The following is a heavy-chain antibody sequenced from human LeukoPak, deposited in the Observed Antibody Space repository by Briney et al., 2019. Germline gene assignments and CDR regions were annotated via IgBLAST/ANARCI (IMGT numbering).Heavy chain of an antibody. J-gene: IGHJ4*02. Sequence: GGSLRLSCAVSGFTFSSYWMNWVRQAPGKGLEWVANKKEDGSEKYYVDSVKGRFTISRDSATNSLYLQMNSLRAEDTAVYYCARQSSSGWYPYFDYWGQGTLVTVSS. CDR2: KKEDGSEK. CDR1: GFTFSSYW. CDR3: ARQSSSGWYPYFDY. V-gene: IGHV3-7*04. D-gene: IGHD6-19*01.